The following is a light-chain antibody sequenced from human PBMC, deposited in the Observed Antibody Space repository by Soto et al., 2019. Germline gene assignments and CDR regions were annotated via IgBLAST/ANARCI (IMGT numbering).Light chain of an antibody. CDR1: QGISSW. V-gene: IGKV1-12*01. Sequence: DIQMTQFPSSVSASVGDRVTITCRASQGISSWLVWYQQKPGKAPNLLIYSASSLHSGVPSRFSGRGSGTDFTLTISSLQPEDFATYYCQQVNSFPQTFGQGTKV. CDR3: QQVNSFPQT. J-gene: IGKJ1*01. CDR2: SAS.